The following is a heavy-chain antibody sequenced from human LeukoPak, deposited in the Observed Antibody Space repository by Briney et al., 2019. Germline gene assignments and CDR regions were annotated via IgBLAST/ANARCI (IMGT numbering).Heavy chain of an antibody. Sequence: SETLSLTCAVYGGSFSGYYWSWIRQPPGKGLEWIGEINHSGSTYYNPSLKSRVTISVDTSKNQFSLKLSSVTAADTAVYYCARVVAARGYFDYWGQGTLVTVSS. V-gene: IGHV4-34*01. CDR2: INHSGST. J-gene: IGHJ4*02. D-gene: IGHD5-12*01. CDR3: ARVVAARGYFDY. CDR1: GGSFSGYY.